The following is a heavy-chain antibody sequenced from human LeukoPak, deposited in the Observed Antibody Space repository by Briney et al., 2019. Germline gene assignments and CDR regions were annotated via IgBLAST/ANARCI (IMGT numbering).Heavy chain of an antibody. CDR3: ARGSLDYYGSGSYYNALGAFDI. CDR1: GGSISSYY. D-gene: IGHD3-10*01. Sequence: SETLSLPCTVSGGSISSYYWSWIRQPPGKGLEWIGYIYYSGSTNYNPSLKSRVTISVDTSKNQFSLKLSSVTAADTAVYYCARGSLDYYGSGSYYNALGAFDIWGQGTMVTVSS. CDR2: IYYSGST. V-gene: IGHV4-59*01. J-gene: IGHJ3*02.